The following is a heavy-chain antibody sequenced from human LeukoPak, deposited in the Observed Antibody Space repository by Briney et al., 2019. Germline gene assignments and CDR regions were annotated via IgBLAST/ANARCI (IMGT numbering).Heavy chain of an antibody. D-gene: IGHD6-13*01. CDR1: GYTFTGYY. V-gene: IGHV1-2*02. CDR3: ARDLLAAHNRFDY. CDR2: INPNSGGT. Sequence: ASVKVSCKASGYTFTGYYMHWVRQAPGQGLEWMGWINPNSGGTSYAQKFQGRVTMTRDTSISTAYMELSRLRSDDTAVYYCARDLLAAHNRFDYWGQGTLVTVSS. J-gene: IGHJ4*02.